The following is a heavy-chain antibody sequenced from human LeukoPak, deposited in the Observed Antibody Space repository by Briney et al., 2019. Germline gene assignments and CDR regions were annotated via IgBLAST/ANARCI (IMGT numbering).Heavy chain of an antibody. CDR1: GYTFTGYY. V-gene: IGHV1-2*02. Sequence: GASVRVSCKXSGYTFTGYYMHWVRQAPGQGLEWMGLINPNSGGTNYAQKFQGRVTMTRDTSISTAYMELSRLRSDDTAVYYCARDSVPMSSSSPGRFGYWGQGTLVTVSS. CDR2: INPNSGGT. J-gene: IGHJ4*02. D-gene: IGHD6-6*01. CDR3: ARDSVPMSSSSPGRFGY.